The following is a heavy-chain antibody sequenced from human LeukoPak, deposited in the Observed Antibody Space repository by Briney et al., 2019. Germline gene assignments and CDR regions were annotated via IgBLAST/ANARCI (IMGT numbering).Heavy chain of an antibody. CDR2: ISGSGGST. CDR3: AKHIVVVPAASDAFDI. J-gene: IGHJ3*02. V-gene: IGHV3-23*01. Sequence: GGSLRLSCAASGFTFSSYAMSWVRQAPGKGLEWVSAISGSGGSTYYADSVKGRFTISRDNSKNTLYLEMNSLRAEDTAVYYCAKHIVVVPAASDAFDIWGQGTMGTVSS. D-gene: IGHD2-2*01. CDR1: GFTFSSYA.